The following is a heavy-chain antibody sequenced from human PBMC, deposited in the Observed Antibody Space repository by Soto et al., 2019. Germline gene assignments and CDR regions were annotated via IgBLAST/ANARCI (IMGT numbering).Heavy chain of an antibody. J-gene: IGHJ3*02. Sequence: GGSLRLSCAASGFTFSSYAMSWVRQAPGKGLEWVSAISGSGGSTYYADSVKGRFTISRDNSKNTLYLQMNSLRAEDTAVYYCAKDLGIVATILGPGAPYGDDRENAFDIWGQGTMVTVSS. D-gene: IGHD5-12*01. CDR2: ISGSGGST. CDR3: AKDLGIVATILGPGAPYGDDRENAFDI. CDR1: GFTFSSYA. V-gene: IGHV3-23*01.